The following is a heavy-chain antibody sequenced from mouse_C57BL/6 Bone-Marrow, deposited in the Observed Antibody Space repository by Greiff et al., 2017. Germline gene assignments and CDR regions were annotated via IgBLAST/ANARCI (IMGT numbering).Heavy chain of an antibody. V-gene: IGHV8-8*01. Sequence: QVTLKVSGPGILQPSQTLSLTCSFSGFSLSTFGMGVGWLRPPSGNGLEWLAHTWWDDAKYYNPVLKSRLTTSKDTSNNHVFLKIANVETAETATYYCARSYEENYFDYWGQGTTLTVSS. CDR3: ARSYEENYFDY. CDR2: TWWDDAK. CDR1: GFSLSTFGMG. D-gene: IGHD1-1*01. J-gene: IGHJ2*01.